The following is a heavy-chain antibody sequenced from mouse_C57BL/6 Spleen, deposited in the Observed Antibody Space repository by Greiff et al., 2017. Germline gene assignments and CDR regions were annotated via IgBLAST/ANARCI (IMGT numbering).Heavy chain of an antibody. Sequence: VQLQQSGPELVKPGASVKISCKASGYTFTDYYMNWVKQSPGKSLEWIGDINPNNGGTSYNQKFKGKATLTVDKSSSTAYMELRSLTSEDSAVYYCARRGYDGNYGAYWGQGTLVTVSA. V-gene: IGHV1-26*01. D-gene: IGHD2-3*01. CDR1: GYTFTDYY. CDR3: ARRGYDGNYGAY. CDR2: INPNNGGT. J-gene: IGHJ3*01.